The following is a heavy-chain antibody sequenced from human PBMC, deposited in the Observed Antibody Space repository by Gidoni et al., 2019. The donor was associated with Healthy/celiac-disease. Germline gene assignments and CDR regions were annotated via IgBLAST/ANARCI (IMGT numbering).Heavy chain of an antibody. J-gene: IGHJ4*02. CDR2: INHSGST. D-gene: IGHD2-21*02. CDR3: AKGGSLRRLFDY. V-gene: IGHV4-34*01. Sequence: QVQLQQWGAGLLKPSETLSLTCAVYGGSSSGYYWSWFRQPPGKGLEWIGEINHSGSTNYNPSRKSRVTISVDTSKNQFSLKLSSVTAADTAVYYCAKGGSLRRLFDYWGQGTLVTVSS. CDR1: GGSSSGYY.